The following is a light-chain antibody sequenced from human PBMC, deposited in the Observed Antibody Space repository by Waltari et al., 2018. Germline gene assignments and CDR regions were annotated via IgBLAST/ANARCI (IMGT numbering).Light chain of an antibody. J-gene: IGLJ3*02. CDR1: GSNIGAGYD. CDR2: GST. CDR3: QSYDTSLSVV. Sequence: QSVLTQPPSVSGAPGQKVTISCTGSGSNIGAGYDVHWYQQLPRAAPKLLIYGSTSRPSGVPDRFFGSTSGTSASLAITGLQAEDEGDYYCQSYDTSLSVVFGGGTKLTVL. V-gene: IGLV1-40*01.